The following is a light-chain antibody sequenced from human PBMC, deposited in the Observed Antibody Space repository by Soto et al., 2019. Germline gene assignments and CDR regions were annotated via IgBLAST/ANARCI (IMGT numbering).Light chain of an antibody. V-gene: IGLV2-23*01. CDR2: EDY. Sequence: QSVLTQPASVSGAPGQSITISCTGTSGDVGGYNLVSWYLQHPGTVPKLLIYEDYRRPSGVSTRFSASKSGNTASLTISGLQAEDEAHYYCCSYEGGEPFVLFGGGTQLTVL. CDR1: SGDVGGYNL. J-gene: IGLJ7*01. CDR3: CSYEGGEPFVL.